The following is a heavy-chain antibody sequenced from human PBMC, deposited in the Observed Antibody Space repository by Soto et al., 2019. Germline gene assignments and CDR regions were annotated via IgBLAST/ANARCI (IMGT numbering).Heavy chain of an antibody. J-gene: IGHJ4*02. CDR1: GYTFTSYA. V-gene: IGHV1-3*05. Sequence: QVQLVQSGAEEKKPGASVKVSCKASGYTFTSYAMHWLRQAPGQRLEWMGWINAVNGYTKYSQKFQGRVTITRDTSASTAHMELSSLRSEDTAVYYSATSIVVVTALDYWGQGTLVTVSS. D-gene: IGHD2-21*02. CDR2: INAVNGYT. CDR3: ATSIVVVTALDY.